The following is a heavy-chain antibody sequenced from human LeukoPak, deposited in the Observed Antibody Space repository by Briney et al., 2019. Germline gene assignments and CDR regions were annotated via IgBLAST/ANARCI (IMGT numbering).Heavy chain of an antibody. D-gene: IGHD3-10*01. V-gene: IGHV3-48*03. J-gene: IGHJ5*02. CDR2: ISSCGSTI. Sequence: GGSLRLSCAASGFTFSDYEMNWVRQAPGKGLEWVSYISSCGSTIYYADSVKGRFTISRDNAKNSLYLQMNSLRAEDTAVYYCARWSVLLWFGEFDPWGQGTLVTVSS. CDR1: GFTFSDYE. CDR3: ARWSVLLWFGEFDP.